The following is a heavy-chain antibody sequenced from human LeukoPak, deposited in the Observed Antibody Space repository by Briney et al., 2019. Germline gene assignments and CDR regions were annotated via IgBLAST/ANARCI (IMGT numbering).Heavy chain of an antibody. Sequence: GGSLRLSCAASGFTFDDYAMHWVRQAPGKGLEWVSGISWNSGSIGYADSVKGRFTISRDNAKNSLYLQMNSLRAEDTALYYCAKDFGGSGSYYFEVGYFDYWGQGTLVTVSP. V-gene: IGHV3-9*01. J-gene: IGHJ4*02. CDR1: GFTFDDYA. D-gene: IGHD3-10*01. CDR2: ISWNSGSI. CDR3: AKDFGGSGSYYFEVGYFDY.